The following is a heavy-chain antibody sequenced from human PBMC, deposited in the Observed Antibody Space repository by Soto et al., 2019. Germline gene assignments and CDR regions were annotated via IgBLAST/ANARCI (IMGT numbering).Heavy chain of an antibody. CDR3: AKDSSFHSGSYYKPVSPFDY. CDR1: GFTFSSYA. J-gene: IGHJ4*02. Sequence: GGSLRLSCAASGFTFSSYAMSWVRQAPGKGLEWVSAISGSGGSTYYADSVKGRFTISRDNSKNTLYLQMNSLRAEDTAVYYCAKDSSFHSGSYYKPVSPFDYWGQGTLVTVSS. CDR2: ISGSGGST. D-gene: IGHD3-10*01. V-gene: IGHV3-23*01.